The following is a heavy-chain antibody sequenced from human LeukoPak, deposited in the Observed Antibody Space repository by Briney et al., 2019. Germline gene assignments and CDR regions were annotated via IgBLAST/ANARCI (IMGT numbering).Heavy chain of an antibody. V-gene: IGHV3-30*01. CDR3: ARERSRDGYNQDAFDI. J-gene: IGHJ3*02. CDR2: ISYDGSNK. CDR1: GFTFSSYA. D-gene: IGHD5-24*01. Sequence: PGGSLRLSCAASGFTFSSYAMHWVRQAPGKGLEWVAVISYDGSNKYYADSVKGRFTISRDNSKNTLYLQMNSLRAEDTAVYYCARERSRDGYNQDAFDIWGQGTMVTVSS.